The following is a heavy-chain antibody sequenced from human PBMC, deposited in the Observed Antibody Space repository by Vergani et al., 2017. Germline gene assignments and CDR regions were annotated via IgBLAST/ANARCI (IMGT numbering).Heavy chain of an antibody. CDR3: ARADLKYDPVDSFDI. D-gene: IGHD3-3*01. V-gene: IGHV3-30-3*01. J-gene: IGHJ3*02. CDR1: GFTFSSYA. CDR2: ISYDGSNK. Sequence: QVQLVESGGGVVQPGRSLRLSCAASGFTFSSYAMHWVRQAPGKGLEWVAVISYDGSNKYYADSVKGRFTISRDNSKNTLYLQMNSLRAEDTAVYYCARADLKYDPVDSFDIWGQGTMVTVSS.